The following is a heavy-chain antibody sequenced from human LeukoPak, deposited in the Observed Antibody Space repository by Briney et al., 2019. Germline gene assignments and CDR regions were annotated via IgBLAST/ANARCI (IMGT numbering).Heavy chain of an antibody. CDR3: AREGIAAARTRHGWFDP. CDR2: INPNSGGT. J-gene: IGHJ5*02. Sequence: ASVKVSCKASGYTFTGYYMHWVRQTPGQGLEWMGWINPNSGGTNYAQKFQGRVTMTRDTSISTAYMELSGLRSDDTAVYYCAREGIAAARTRHGWFDPWGQGTLVTVSS. CDR1: GYTFTGYY. V-gene: IGHV1-2*02. D-gene: IGHD6-13*01.